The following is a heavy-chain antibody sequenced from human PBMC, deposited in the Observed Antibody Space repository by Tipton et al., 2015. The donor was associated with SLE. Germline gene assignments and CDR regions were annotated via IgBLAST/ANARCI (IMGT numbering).Heavy chain of an antibody. V-gene: IGHV4-39*07. D-gene: IGHD3-3*01. CDR2: IYYSGST. CDR1: GGSISSSSYY. J-gene: IGHJ2*01. Sequence: TLSLTCTVSGGSISSSSYYWGWIRQPPGKGLEWIGSIYYSGSTYYNPSLKRRVTISVDTSKNQFSLKLSSVTAADTAVYYCARGVWSGSFFALWGRGPLVTVSS. CDR3: ARGVWSGSFFAL.